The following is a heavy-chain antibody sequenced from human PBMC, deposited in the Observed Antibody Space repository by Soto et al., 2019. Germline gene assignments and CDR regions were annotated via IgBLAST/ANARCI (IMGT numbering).Heavy chain of an antibody. V-gene: IGHV4-4*07. J-gene: IGHJ4*02. CDR3: ARGMTPPGAPAWYYFDS. CDR1: GASITGTSY. Sequence: GTLSLTCTVSGASITGTSYWSWIRQPAGKGLEWIGRFSLSGTTNYNPSLRSRVTMSADVSKNQFSLRLTSVTAADTALYYCARGMTPPGAPAWYYFDSWGQGTLVTVSS. CDR2: FSLSGTT. D-gene: IGHD2-8*02.